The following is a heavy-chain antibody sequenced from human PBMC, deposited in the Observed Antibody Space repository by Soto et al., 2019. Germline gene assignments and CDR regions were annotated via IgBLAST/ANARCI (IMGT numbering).Heavy chain of an antibody. CDR3: AAIAFYYYYGMDV. CDR1: GFTFSSYA. D-gene: IGHD3-16*01. CDR2: ISGSGGST. V-gene: IGHV3-23*01. J-gene: IGHJ6*02. Sequence: GGSLRLSCAASGFTFSSYAMSWVRQAPGKGLEWVSAISGSGGSTYYADSVKGRFTISRDNSKNTLYLQMNSLRAEDTAVYYCAAIAFYYYYGMDVWGQATTVTVSS.